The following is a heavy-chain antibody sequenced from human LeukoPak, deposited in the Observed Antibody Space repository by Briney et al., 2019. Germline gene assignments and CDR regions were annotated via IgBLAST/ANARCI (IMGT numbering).Heavy chain of an antibody. CDR2: IYDSGSP. V-gene: IGHV4-31*03. CDR1: GXSISSGGYY. D-gene: IGHD4/OR15-4a*01. CDR3: ARANGNWYYDL. J-gene: IGHJ2*01. Sequence: PSETLSLTCTVSGXSISSGGYYWSWIRRHPGKGLEWIGHIYDSGSPYKNPSLKSRLSISGDTSKNQFSLKLTSVTAADTAVYYCARANGNWYYDLWGRGTLVTVSS.